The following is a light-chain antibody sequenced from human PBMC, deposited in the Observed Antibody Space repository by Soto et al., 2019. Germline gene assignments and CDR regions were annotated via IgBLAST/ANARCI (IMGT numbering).Light chain of an antibody. CDR3: QQYGSSPQT. V-gene: IGKV3-20*01. J-gene: IGKJ5*01. Sequence: VGLSQWPATLSLSPGERATLSCRASQSVTGTYLAWYQQRPGQAPRLLIYDMSSRATGIPDRFSGSGSGADFTLTISRLEPEDFAVYYCQQYGSSPQTFGQGTRLEIK. CDR1: QSVTGTY. CDR2: DMS.